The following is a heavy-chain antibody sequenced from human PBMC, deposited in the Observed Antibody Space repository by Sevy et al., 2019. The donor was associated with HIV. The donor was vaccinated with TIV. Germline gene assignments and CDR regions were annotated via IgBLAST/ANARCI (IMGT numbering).Heavy chain of an antibody. Sequence: GGSLILSCAASGFTFSSYAMSWVRQAPGKGLEWVSAISGSGGSTYYADSVKGRFTNSRDNSKNTLYLQMNSLRAEDTAVYYCARGGGIDAFDIWGQGTMVTVSS. V-gene: IGHV3-23*01. D-gene: IGHD3-16*01. CDR3: ARGGGIDAFDI. CDR1: GFTFSSYA. J-gene: IGHJ3*02. CDR2: ISGSGGST.